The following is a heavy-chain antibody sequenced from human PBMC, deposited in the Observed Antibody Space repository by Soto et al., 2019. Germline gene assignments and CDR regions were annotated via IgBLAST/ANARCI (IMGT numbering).Heavy chain of an antibody. CDR2: ISYDGSNK. CDR3: AKEAGWSGYSYYYYGMDV. V-gene: IGHV3-30*18. D-gene: IGHD3-3*01. J-gene: IGHJ6*02. Sequence: PGGSLRLSCAACGFTFSSYGMHWVRQAPGKGLEWVAVISYDGSNKYYADSVKGRFTISRDNSKNTLYLQMNSLRAEDTAVYYCAKEAGWSGYSYYYYGMDVWGQGTTVTAP. CDR1: GFTFSSYG.